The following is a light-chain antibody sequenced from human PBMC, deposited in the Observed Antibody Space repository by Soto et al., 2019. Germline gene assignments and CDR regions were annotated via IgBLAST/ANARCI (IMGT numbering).Light chain of an antibody. CDR2: GAS. CDR1: QIISSSY. CDR3: QYYGRT. V-gene: IGKV3-20*01. Sequence: EIVLTQSPGTLSLSPGERATLSCRASQIISSSYLAWYQQKPGQAPRVLIYGASSRATGIPDRFSGSGSGNDLNLNNRRLEPEDFAVYYCQYYGRTFGQGTKLEIK. J-gene: IGKJ2*01.